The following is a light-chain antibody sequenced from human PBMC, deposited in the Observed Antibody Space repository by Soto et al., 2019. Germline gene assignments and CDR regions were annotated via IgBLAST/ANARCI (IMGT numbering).Light chain of an antibody. J-gene: IGKJ2*01. CDR2: GAS. V-gene: IGKV3-15*01. CDR1: QSVSSN. Sequence: EIVMTQYPATLSVSPGERATVSCRASQSVSSNLAWYQQKPGQAPRLLIYGASTRATGIPARFSGSGSGTEFTLTIGSLQSEDFAVYYCQQYNNWTRTFGQGTKLEIK. CDR3: QQYNNWTRT.